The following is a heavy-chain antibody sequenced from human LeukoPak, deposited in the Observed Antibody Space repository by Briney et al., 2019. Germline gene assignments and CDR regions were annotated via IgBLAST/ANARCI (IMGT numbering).Heavy chain of an antibody. J-gene: IGHJ4*02. V-gene: IGHV3-33*01. CDR2: IWHDGSNK. CDR3: ARDGDGTSHFFDY. CDR1: GFTFISYG. Sequence: GGSLRLSCAASGFTFISYGMHWVRQAPGKGLEWVAFIWHDGSNKYYADPVEDRFSISRKTSKNTLYLQMTSLRAENTAVYYCARDGDGTSHFFDYWGQGTLVTVSS. D-gene: IGHD7-27*01.